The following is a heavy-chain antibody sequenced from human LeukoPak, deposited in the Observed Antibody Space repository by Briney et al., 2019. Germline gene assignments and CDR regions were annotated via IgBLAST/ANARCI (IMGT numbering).Heavy chain of an antibody. CDR3: AGGAGYSSGWYVY. CDR1: GGSISSSSSY. V-gene: IGHV4-61*01. Sequence: SETLSLTCTVSGGSISSSSSYWSWIRQPPGKGLEWIGYIYYSGSTNYNPSLKSRVTISVDTSKNQFSLKLSSVTAADTAVYYCAGGAGYSSGWYVYWGQGTLVTVSS. J-gene: IGHJ4*02. D-gene: IGHD6-19*01. CDR2: IYYSGST.